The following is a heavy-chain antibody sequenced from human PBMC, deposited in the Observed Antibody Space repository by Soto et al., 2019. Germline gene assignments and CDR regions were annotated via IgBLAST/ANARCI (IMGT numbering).Heavy chain of an antibody. CDR3: ARDRSTVKRYYYYYGMDV. J-gene: IGHJ6*02. Sequence: GSLRLSCAASGFPFSSYGMNWVRQAPGKGLEWVSAISGSDGTTHYADSVRGRFTISRDNSNNTVFLQMNSLRAEDTAVYYCARDRSTVKRYYYYYGMDVWGQGTTVTVSS. CDR2: ISGSDGTT. V-gene: IGHV3-23*01. D-gene: IGHD4-4*01. CDR1: GFPFSSYG.